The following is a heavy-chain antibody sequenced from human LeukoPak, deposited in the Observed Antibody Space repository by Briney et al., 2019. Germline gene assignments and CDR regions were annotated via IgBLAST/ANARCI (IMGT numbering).Heavy chain of an antibody. CDR1: GFTVSSNY. J-gene: IGHJ4*02. D-gene: IGHD6-13*01. CDR3: ARRISSSWGLDY. V-gene: IGHV3-53*01. Sequence: PGGSLRLSCAASGFTVSSNYMSWVRQAPGKGLEWVSVIYSGGNTYYADSVKGRFTISRDNSKNTLYLQMNSLRAEDTAVYYCARRISSSWGLDYWGQGTLVTVSS. CDR2: IYSGGNT.